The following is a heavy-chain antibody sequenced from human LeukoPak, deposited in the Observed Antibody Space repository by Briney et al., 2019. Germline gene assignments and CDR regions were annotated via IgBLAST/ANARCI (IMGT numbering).Heavy chain of an antibody. CDR2: IYSGGST. J-gene: IGHJ5*02. V-gene: IGHV3-66*01. D-gene: IGHD3-16*01. Sequence: GGSLRLSCAASGFTVSSHYMSWVRQAPGKGLEWVSVIYSGGSTYYADSVKGRFTISRDNAKNSLYLQMNSLRAEDTAVYYCARFGRGMSWGQGTLVTVSS. CDR3: ARFGRGMS. CDR1: GFTVSSHY.